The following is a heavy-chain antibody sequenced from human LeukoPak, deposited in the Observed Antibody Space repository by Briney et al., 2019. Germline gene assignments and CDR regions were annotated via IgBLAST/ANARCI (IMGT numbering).Heavy chain of an antibody. CDR2: ISSSSSTI. CDR1: GFTFSSYS. D-gene: IGHD6-13*01. V-gene: IGHV3-48*04. J-gene: IGHJ4*02. CDR3: AKAQGGSSWFLLDY. Sequence: PGGSLRLSCAASGFTFSSYSMNWVRQAPGKGLEWVSYISSSSSTIYYADSVKGRFTISRDNAKNSLYLQMNSLRAEDMALYYCAKAQGGSSWFLLDYWGQGTLVTVSS.